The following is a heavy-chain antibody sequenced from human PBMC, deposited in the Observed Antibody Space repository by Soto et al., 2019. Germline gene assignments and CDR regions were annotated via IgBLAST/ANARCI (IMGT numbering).Heavy chain of an antibody. CDR1: GGTFKMYA. CDR3: TRSIGSGGVVGGFDY. CDR2: IIPILDKP. Sequence: QVRLVQSGVEVREPGSAVKVSCKASGGTFKMYAMHWVRQAPGQGLEWMGGIIPILDKPTYAQKFQGRVTITVDDFTATAYMELTSLRSDDTAVYYCTRSIGSGGVVGGFDYWGQGTLVTVSS. V-gene: IGHV1-69*01. D-gene: IGHD3-16*02. J-gene: IGHJ4*02.